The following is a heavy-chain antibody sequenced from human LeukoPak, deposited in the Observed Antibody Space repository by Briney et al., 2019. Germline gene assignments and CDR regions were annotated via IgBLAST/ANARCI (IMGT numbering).Heavy chain of an antibody. Sequence: GESLKISCKGSGYSFTSYWIGWVRQMPGKGLGWMGIIYPGDSDTRYRPPLQGQVTISADKSTSTAHLQWSSLKASDTAMYYCARRAYCSGTKCFSGAFDMWGQGTMVTVSS. CDR3: ARRAYCSGTKCFSGAFDM. CDR1: GYSFTSYW. V-gene: IGHV5-51*01. J-gene: IGHJ3*02. D-gene: IGHD2-2*01. CDR2: IYPGDSDT.